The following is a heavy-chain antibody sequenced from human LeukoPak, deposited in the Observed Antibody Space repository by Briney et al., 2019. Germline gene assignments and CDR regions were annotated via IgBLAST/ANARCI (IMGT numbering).Heavy chain of an antibody. Sequence: PGGSLRLSCSASGFTFSAYAMYWVRQAPGKGLEYVSGISNNGGSSFYADSVKGRFTISRDNSKNTLYLQMNSLRAEDTAVYYCARAPPDSSGYYFDYWGQGTLVTVSS. J-gene: IGHJ4*02. D-gene: IGHD3-22*01. V-gene: IGHV3-64*04. CDR3: ARAPPDSSGYYFDY. CDR2: ISNNGGSS. CDR1: GFTFSAYA.